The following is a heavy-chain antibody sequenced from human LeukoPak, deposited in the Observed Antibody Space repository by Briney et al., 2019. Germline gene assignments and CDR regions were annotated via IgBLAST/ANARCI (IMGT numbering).Heavy chain of an antibody. CDR1: GGTFSSYA. D-gene: IGHD3-10*01. CDR2: IIPILGIA. J-gene: IGHJ6*02. Sequence: ASVKVSCKASGGTFSSYAISWVRHAPGQGLEWIGRIIPILGIANYAQKFQGRVTITADKSTSTAYMELSSLRSEDTAVYYCAREFRITMVRGVTGYYGMDVWGQGTTVTVSS. CDR3: AREFRITMVRGVTGYYGMDV. V-gene: IGHV1-69*04.